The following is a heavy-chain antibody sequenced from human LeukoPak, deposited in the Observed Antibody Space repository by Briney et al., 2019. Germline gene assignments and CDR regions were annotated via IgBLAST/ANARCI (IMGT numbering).Heavy chain of an antibody. Sequence: SVKVTCKASVGTFSSYAISWVRQAPGQGLEWMGGIIPSFGTTNYAQKVQGRVTITADESTSTAYMELSSLRSEDTAVYFCARSHYSSYRDNGRHYYYYYMDLWGKGTTVTVSS. V-gene: IGHV1-69*13. J-gene: IGHJ6*03. D-gene: IGHD6-6*01. CDR3: ARSHYSSYRDNGRHYYYYYMDL. CDR2: IIPSFGTT. CDR1: VGTFSSYA.